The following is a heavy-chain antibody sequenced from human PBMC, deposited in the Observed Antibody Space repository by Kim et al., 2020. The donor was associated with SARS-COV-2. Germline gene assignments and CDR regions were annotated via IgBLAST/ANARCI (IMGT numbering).Heavy chain of an antibody. D-gene: IGHD6-13*01. J-gene: IGHJ4*02. CDR3: TTWEGIAPLV. Sequence: TTDYAAPVKGRFTISRDDSKNKLYLQMNSLKTEDTAVYYCTTWEGIAPLVWGQGTLVTVSS. CDR2: TT. V-gene: IGHV3-15*01.